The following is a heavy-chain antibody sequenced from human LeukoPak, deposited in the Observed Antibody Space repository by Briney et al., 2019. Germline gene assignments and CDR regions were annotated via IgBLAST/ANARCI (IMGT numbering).Heavy chain of an antibody. J-gene: IGHJ4*02. V-gene: IGHV4-34*01. CDR1: GGSFKIYY. CDR2: INHSGST. Sequence: SSETLSLTCAVYGGSFKIYYWSWIRQPPGKGLEWIGEINHSGSTNYNPSLKSRVTISVDTSKNQFSLKLSSVTAADTAVYYCARWDYCDYGYYWCQGTLVTVSS. D-gene: IGHD4-17*01. CDR3: ARWDYCDYGYY.